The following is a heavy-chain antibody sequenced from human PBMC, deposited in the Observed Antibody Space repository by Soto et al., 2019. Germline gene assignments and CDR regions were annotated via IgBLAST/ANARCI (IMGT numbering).Heavy chain of an antibody. CDR3: ATSFGSGSRAFDD. D-gene: IGHD3-10*01. CDR2: FNPILSFS. V-gene: IGHV1-69*02. Sequence: SVKVSCKASGDTFNFYTINWVRQAPGLGLEWMGRFNPILSFSNSALKFQGRVTLTADKSTSTAYMVLSSLRSEDTAIYSCATSFGSGSRAFDDWGQGALVTVSS. CDR1: GDTFNFYT. J-gene: IGHJ4*02.